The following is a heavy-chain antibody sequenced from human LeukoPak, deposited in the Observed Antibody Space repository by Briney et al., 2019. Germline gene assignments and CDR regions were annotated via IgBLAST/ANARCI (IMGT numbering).Heavy chain of an antibody. CDR2: ISWNSGSI. CDR3: ATGMATIT. Sequence: PGRSLRLSCAASGFTFDDYAMHWVRQAPGKGLEWVSGISWNSGSIGYADSVKGRFTISRDNAKNSLYLQMNSLRAEDTASYYCATGMATITWGQGTLVTVSS. CDR1: GFTFDDYA. J-gene: IGHJ5*02. V-gene: IGHV3-9*01. D-gene: IGHD5-24*01.